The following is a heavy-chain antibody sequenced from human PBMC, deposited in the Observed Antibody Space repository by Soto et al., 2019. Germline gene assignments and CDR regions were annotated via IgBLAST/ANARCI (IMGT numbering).Heavy chain of an antibody. D-gene: IGHD4-4*01. Sequence: EVQLVESGGGLVQPGGSLRLSCAASGFTFSAYWMSWVRQAPGKGLEWVANIRQDGSEKYYVDSVKGRFTISRDNAKNSLYLQMKSLRAEDTAVYFCAMDTTGPPFDSWGQGTLVAVSS. CDR2: IRQDGSEK. CDR3: AMDTTGPPFDS. J-gene: IGHJ4*02. V-gene: IGHV3-7*04. CDR1: GFTFSAYW.